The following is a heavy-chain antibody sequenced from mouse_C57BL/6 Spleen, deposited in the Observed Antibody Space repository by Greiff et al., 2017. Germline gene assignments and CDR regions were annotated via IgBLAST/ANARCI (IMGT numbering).Heavy chain of an antibody. CDR1: GFNIKDYY. D-gene: IGHD1-1*01. J-gene: IGHJ4*01. V-gene: IGHV14-1*01. CDR3: ARETTVVAPYAMDY. Sequence: VQLQQSGAELVRPGASVKLSCTASGFNIKDYYMHWVKQRPEQGLEWIGRIDPEDGDTEYAPQLQGKATMTADTSSSTAYMQLSSLTSEDSAVYFCARETTVVAPYAMDYWGQGTSVTVSS. CDR2: IDPEDGDT.